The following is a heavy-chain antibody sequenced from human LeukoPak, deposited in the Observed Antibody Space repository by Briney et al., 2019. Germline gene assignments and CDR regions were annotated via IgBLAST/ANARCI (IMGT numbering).Heavy chain of an antibody. CDR1: GSSISSGDYY. J-gene: IGHJ6*02. Sequence: SQTLSLTCTVSGSSISSGDYYWSWIRQHPGKGLEWIGYIYYSGSTYYNPSLKSRVTISVDTYKNQFSLKLNSMTAADTAVYYCARDGRGRSTSCYFCSDGLDVWGQGTTVTVSS. D-gene: IGHD2-2*01. CDR3: ARDGRGRSTSCYFCSDGLDV. CDR2: IYYSGST. V-gene: IGHV4-31*03.